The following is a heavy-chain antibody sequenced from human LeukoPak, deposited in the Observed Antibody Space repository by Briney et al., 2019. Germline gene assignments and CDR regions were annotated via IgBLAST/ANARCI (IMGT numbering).Heavy chain of an antibody. CDR1: GFTFSDYY. CDR3: ARDRDNFDY. V-gene: IGHV3-7*01. CDR2: IKQDGSEK. J-gene: IGHJ4*02. Sequence: PGGSLRLSCAASGFTFSDYYMSWVRQAPGKGLEWVANIKQDGSEKYYVDSVKGRFTISRDNAKNSLYLQMNSLRAEDTAVYYCARDRDNFDYWGQGTLVTVSS. D-gene: IGHD3-10*01.